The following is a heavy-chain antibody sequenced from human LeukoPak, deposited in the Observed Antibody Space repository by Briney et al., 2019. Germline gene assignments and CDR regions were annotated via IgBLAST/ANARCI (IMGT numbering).Heavy chain of an antibody. CDR3: TKLARAPRDFDY. D-gene: IGHD3-10*01. CDR1: GFTFRSYG. J-gene: IGHJ4*01. Sequence: GGSLRLSCAASGFTFRSYGMHWVRQAPGKGLEWVALISYDGNNKYYADSVKGRFTISRDNSKNTLYLQMNSLKAEDTAVYYCTKLARAPRDFDYWGQGTLVTVSS. CDR2: ISYDGNNK. V-gene: IGHV3-30*18.